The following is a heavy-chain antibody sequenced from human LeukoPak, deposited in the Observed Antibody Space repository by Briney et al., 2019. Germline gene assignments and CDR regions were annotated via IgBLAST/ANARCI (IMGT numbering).Heavy chain of an antibody. J-gene: IGHJ6*04. CDR2: IKSDGSST. Sequence: PGGSLRLSCTTSGFSFSGYWMHWVRQAPGKGLVWVSRIKSDGSSTTYADSVKGRFTISRDNARNTLYLQMNSLRAEDTAVYYCARDLAAWDVWGKGTTVTVSS. CDR1: GFSFSGYW. CDR3: ARDLAAWDV. V-gene: IGHV3-74*01.